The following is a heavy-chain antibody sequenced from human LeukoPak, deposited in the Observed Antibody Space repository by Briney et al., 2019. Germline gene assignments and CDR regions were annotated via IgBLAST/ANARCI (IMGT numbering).Heavy chain of an antibody. CDR3: AKISWDGRGTFD. V-gene: IGHV3-21*04. CDR2: IRSSGADK. CDR1: GFSFSTYS. Sequence: AGGSLRLSCAASGFSFSTYSMSWVRQAPGKGLEWVSSIRSSGADKYYADSVKGRFSISRDNSQDTLSLQMNSLRAEDTAVYYCAKISWDGRGTFDWGRGTLVTVSS. J-gene: IGHJ4*02. D-gene: IGHD1/OR15-1a*01.